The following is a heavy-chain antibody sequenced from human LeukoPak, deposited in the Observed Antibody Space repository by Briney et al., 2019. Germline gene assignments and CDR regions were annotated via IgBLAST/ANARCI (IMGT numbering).Heavy chain of an antibody. Sequence: SETLSLICAASDDFNNNYYWNWVRQSAGKGLEWIGRIYSSGVTNSNPSLKSRVSMSVAMSMRQFSLALTSMTPADTAVYYCARDGNLVRGIIKRGHLVFWGEGMLVTVSS. CDR3: ARDGNLVRGIIKRGHLVF. CDR1: DDFNNNYY. V-gene: IGHV4-4*07. D-gene: IGHD3-10*01. J-gene: IGHJ4*02. CDR2: IYSSGVT.